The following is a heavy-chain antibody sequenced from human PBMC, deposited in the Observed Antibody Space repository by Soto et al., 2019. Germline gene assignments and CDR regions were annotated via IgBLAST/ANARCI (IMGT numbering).Heavy chain of an antibody. CDR3: ARRWSGAYGMDV. D-gene: IGHD3-10*01. Sequence: GGSLRLSFVAPGFTLSSHWVPLVRPAPGKGLVWVSRINSDGSSTSYADSVKGRFTISRDNAKNTLYLQMNSLRAEDTAVYYCARRWSGAYGMDVWGQGTTVTVSS. CDR1: GFTLSSHW. V-gene: IGHV3-74*01. J-gene: IGHJ6*02. CDR2: INSDGSST.